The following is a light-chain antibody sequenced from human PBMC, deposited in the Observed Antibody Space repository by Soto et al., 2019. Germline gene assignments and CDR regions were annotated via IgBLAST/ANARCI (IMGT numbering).Light chain of an antibody. CDR2: DVS. V-gene: IGLV2-14*01. Sequence: QSVLTQPPSASGTPGQRVTISCSGSSSNIGSNFVSWYQQHPGKVPQLMIYDVSNRPSGVSNRFSGSKSGNTASLTISGLQAEDEADYYCRSYTSSNTYVFGTGTKVTVL. CDR1: SSNIGSNF. CDR3: RSYTSSNTYV. J-gene: IGLJ1*01.